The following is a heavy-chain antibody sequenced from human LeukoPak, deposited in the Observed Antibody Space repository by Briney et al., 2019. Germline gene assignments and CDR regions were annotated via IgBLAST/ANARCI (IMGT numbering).Heavy chain of an antibody. V-gene: IGHV4-4*07. CDR3: ARAGYTISSYRFDY. D-gene: IGHD3-16*02. CDR1: GGSISSYW. CDR2: IYTTGRT. Sequence: SETLSLTCAVSGGSISSYWWSWVRQPAGKGLEFIGRIYTTGRTNYNPSLKSRVSISVHTSKNNFSLELRSVTAADTAVYFCARAGYTISSYRFDYWGQGALVTVPS. J-gene: IGHJ4*02.